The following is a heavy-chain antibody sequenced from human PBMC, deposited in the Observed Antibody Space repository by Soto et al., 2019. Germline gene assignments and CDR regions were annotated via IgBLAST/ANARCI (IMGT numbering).Heavy chain of an antibody. D-gene: IGHD3-9*01. CDR2: INHSGST. V-gene: IGHV4-34*01. J-gene: IGHJ4*02. Sequence: PSETLSLTCAVYGGSFSGYYWSWIRQPPGKGLEWIGEINHSGSTNYNPSLKSRVTISVDTSKNQFSLKLSSVTAADTAVYYCARGGGLLRYFDWLTILDYWGQGTLVTVSS. CDR3: ARGGGLLRYFDWLTILDY. CDR1: GGSFSGYY.